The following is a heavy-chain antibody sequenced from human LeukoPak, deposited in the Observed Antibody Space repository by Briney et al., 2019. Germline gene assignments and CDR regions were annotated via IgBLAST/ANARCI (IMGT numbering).Heavy chain of an antibody. Sequence: SETLSLTCSVSGGSITSYYWSWIRQPPGKGLEWIGYIYYSGSTNYNPSLKSRVTISVDTSKNQFSLKLTSVTAADTAVYYCATERPSVRGVIHDAFDIWGQGTMVTVSS. D-gene: IGHD3-10*01. CDR2: IYYSGST. CDR3: ATERPSVRGVIHDAFDI. CDR1: GGSITSYY. V-gene: IGHV4-59*01. J-gene: IGHJ3*02.